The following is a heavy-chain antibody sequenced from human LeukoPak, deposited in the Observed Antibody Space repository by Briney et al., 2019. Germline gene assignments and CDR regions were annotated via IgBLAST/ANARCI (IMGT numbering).Heavy chain of an antibody. D-gene: IGHD6-19*01. V-gene: IGHV1-69*05. Sequence: ASVKVSCKASGGTFISYAISWVRQAPGRGLEWMGGIIPVFGTANYAQKFQGRVTITTDESTSTAYMELSSLRSEDTAVYYCAGVPFTAGNWFDPWGQGTLVTVSS. CDR1: GGTFISYA. CDR2: IIPVFGTA. J-gene: IGHJ5*02. CDR3: AGVPFTAGNWFDP.